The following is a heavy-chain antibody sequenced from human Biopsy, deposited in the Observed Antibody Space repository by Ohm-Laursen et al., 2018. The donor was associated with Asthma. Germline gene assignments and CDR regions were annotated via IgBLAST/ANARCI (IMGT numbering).Heavy chain of an antibody. CDR2: ISKDASTQ. CDR3: VRDGTDDAFDI. Sequence: SLRLSCAASGFSFRNFAIHWVRQTPGKGLEWVGVISKDASTQDYADSVKGRFTMARDNSKNTLDLQMNSLREEDTAVYYCVRDGTDDAFDIWGQGTVVSVSS. D-gene: IGHD1-1*01. V-gene: IGHV3-30*01. CDR1: GFSFRNFA. J-gene: IGHJ3*02.